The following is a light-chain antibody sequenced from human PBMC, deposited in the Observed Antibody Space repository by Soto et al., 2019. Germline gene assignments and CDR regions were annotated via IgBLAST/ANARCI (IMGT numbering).Light chain of an antibody. V-gene: IGKV1-5*03. CDR2: KAS. CDR1: QSISSW. CDR3: QHYNTYPWT. J-gene: IGKJ1*01. Sequence: DIQMTQSPSILSASVGDRVTITCRASQSISSWLAWYQQKPGKAPNLLIHKASHLESGVPPRFSGSGSGTEFTLTISSLQPGDFATYYCQHYNTYPWTFGQGTKVDIK.